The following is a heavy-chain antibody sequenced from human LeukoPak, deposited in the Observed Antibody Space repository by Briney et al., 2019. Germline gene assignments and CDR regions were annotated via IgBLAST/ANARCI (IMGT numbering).Heavy chain of an antibody. J-gene: IGHJ4*02. CDR1: GFSFSSYS. V-gene: IGHV3-21*04. CDR3: AGSQLLWFGESSLGY. D-gene: IGHD3-10*01. CDR2: ISSSSSYI. Sequence: GGSLRLSCAASGFSFSSYSMNWVRQAPGKGLEWVSSISSSSSYIYYADSVKGRFTISRDNAKNSLYLQMNSLRAEDTAVYYCAGSQLLWFGESSLGYWGQGTLVTVSS.